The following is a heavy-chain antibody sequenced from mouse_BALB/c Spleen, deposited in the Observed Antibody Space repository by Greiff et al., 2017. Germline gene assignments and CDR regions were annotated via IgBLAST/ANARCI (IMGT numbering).Heavy chain of an antibody. Sequence: QVQLKQSGPELVKPGASVKMSCKASGYTFTSYYIHWVKQRPGQGLEWIGWIYPGDGSTKYNEKFKGKTTLTADKSSSTAYMLLSSLTSEDSAIYFCARLDYGSSTYYAMDYWGQGTSVTVSS. J-gene: IGHJ4*01. CDR2: IYPGDGST. CDR1: GYTFTSYY. D-gene: IGHD1-1*01. CDR3: ARLDYGSSTYYAMDY. V-gene: IGHV1S56*01.